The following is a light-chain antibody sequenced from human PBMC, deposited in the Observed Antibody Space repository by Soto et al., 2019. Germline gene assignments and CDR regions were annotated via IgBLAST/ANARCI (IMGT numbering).Light chain of an antibody. CDR3: SSYAGSNNLV. V-gene: IGLV2-8*01. CDR2: EVS. J-gene: IGLJ2*01. Sequence: LTQPPSASGSPGQSVTISCTGTSSDVGGYNYVSWYQQHPGKAPKLMIYEVSKRPSGVPDRFSGSKSGYTASLTVSGLQAEDEADYYCSSYAGSNNLVFGGGTQLTVL. CDR1: SSDVGGYNY.